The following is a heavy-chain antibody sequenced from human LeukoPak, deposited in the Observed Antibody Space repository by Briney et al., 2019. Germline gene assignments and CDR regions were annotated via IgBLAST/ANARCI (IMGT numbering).Heavy chain of an antibody. J-gene: IGHJ6*02. D-gene: IGHD2-15*01. CDR3: AKNLYCGGGSCYPSALGMDV. V-gene: IGHV3-64*04. CDR2: ISGNGGST. CDR1: GFTFSSYA. Sequence: GGSLRLSCSASGFTFSSYAMHWVRQAPGKGLEYVSAISGNGGSTYYADSVKGRFTISRDNSKNTLFLQMNSLRAEDTAVYYCAKNLYCGGGSCYPSALGMDVWGQGTTDTVSS.